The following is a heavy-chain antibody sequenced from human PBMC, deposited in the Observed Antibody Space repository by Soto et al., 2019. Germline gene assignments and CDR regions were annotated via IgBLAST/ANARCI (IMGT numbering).Heavy chain of an antibody. J-gene: IGHJ6*02. D-gene: IGHD6-19*01. CDR1: GYSFTSYW. CDR3: ARLGHRNRAVAGEYYYYGMDV. V-gene: IGHV5-51*01. CDR2: IYPGDSDT. Sequence: PGESLKISCKGSGYSFTSYWIGWVRQMPGKGLEWMGIIYPGDSDTRYSPSFQGQVTISADKSISTAYLQWSSLKASDTAMYYCARLGHRNRAVAGEYYYYGMDVWGQGTTVTVSS.